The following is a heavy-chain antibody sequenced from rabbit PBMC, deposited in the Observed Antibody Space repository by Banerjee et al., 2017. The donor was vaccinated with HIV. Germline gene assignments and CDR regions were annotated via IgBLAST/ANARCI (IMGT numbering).Heavy chain of an antibody. V-gene: IGHV1S45*01. D-gene: IGHD4-1*01. CDR1: GFDFSGNA. CDR3: ARDLAGVIGWNFNL. J-gene: IGHJ4*01. Sequence: QEPLKESGGGLVTPGGNLTLTCTASGFDFSGNALCWFRQAPGKGPEWIACINTISGDTVYATWAKGRFTISKTSSTTVTLQMTSLTAADTATYFCARDLAGVIGWNFNLWGPGTLVTVS. CDR2: INTISGDT.